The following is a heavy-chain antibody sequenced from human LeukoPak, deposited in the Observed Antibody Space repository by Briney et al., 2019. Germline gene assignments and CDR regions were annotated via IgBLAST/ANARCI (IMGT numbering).Heavy chain of an antibody. D-gene: IGHD3-10*01. Sequence: GGSLRLSCSASGFTFSSYDMHWVRQATGKGLEWVSAIGTAGDTYYPGSVKGRFTISRENAKNSLYLQMNSLRAGGTAVYYCARGSLWFGEFFGYFDLWGRGTLVTVSS. CDR1: GFTFSSYD. J-gene: IGHJ2*01. CDR3: ARGSLWFGEFFGYFDL. CDR2: IGTAGDT. V-gene: IGHV3-13*01.